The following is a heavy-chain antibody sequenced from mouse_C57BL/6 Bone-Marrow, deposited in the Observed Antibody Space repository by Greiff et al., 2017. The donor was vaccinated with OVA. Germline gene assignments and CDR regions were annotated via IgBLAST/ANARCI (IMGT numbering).Heavy chain of an antibody. V-gene: IGHV14-4*01. CDR2: IDPENGDT. J-gene: IGHJ3*01. D-gene: IGHD2-4*01. CDR3: TTDYDYDLGIFAY. Sequence: VQLQQSGAELVRPGASVKLSCTASGFNIKDDYMHWVKQRPEQGLEWIGWIDPENGDTEYASKFQGKATITADPSSHTASLQLSSLTSEDTAVYYCTTDYDYDLGIFAYWGQGTLVTVSA. CDR1: GFNIKDDY.